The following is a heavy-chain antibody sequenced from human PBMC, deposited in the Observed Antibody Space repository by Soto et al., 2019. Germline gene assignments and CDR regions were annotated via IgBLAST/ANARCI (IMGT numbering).Heavy chain of an antibody. J-gene: IGHJ4*02. V-gene: IGHV3-23*01. D-gene: IGHD2-2*01. CDR3: ATFIFCSSTSCYGREGGY. CDR2: ISHSGGNT. Sequence: EVQLLESGGGLVQPGGSLRLSCAASGFTFSSYGMSWVRQAPGKGLEWGSAISHSGGNTYYADSVKGRFAISRDNSKNTLHLQMNSLRAEDTAVYYCATFIFCSSTSCYGREGGYWGQGTLVTVSS. CDR1: GFTFSSYG.